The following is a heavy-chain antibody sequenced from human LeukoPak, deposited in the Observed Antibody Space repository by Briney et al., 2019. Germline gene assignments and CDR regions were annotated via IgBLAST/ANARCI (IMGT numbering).Heavy chain of an antibody. V-gene: IGHV3-23*01. CDR2: ISGNGGNT. CDR3: ASRSSSLNWYFDL. J-gene: IGHJ2*01. CDR1: GFTFDDYA. Sequence: GGSLRLSCAASGFTFDDYAMHWVRQAPGKGLEWVSGISGNGGNTYYADSVKGRFTISRDNSKETLYLQMNSLRAEDTAVYYCASRSSSLNWYFDLWGRGTLVTVSS. D-gene: IGHD2-2*01.